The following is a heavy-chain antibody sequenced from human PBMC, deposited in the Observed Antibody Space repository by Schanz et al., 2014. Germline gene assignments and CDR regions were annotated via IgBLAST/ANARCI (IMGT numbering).Heavy chain of an antibody. CDR1: GYTFTSYS. Sequence: QVQLVQSGSELKKPGASVKVSCKASGYTFTSYSMNWVRQAPGQGLEWLGRFTHISQKFQGRVTMTRDTSSTTAYMELNSLRSDDTAVYYCVRELSGGTFDYWGQGALVTVSS. D-gene: IGHD1-1*01. CDR3: VRELSGGTFDY. CDR2: FT. J-gene: IGHJ4*02. V-gene: IGHV1-2*06.